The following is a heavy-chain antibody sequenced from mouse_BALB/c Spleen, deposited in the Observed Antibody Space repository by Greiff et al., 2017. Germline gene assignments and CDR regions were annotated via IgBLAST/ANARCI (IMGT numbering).Heavy chain of an antibody. D-gene: IGHD1-1*01. CDR3: KGYGSREDYLDY. CDR2: ISPGNGDI. V-gene: IGHV1S53*02. CDR1: GYTFTDHA. Sequence: VKLMESDAELVKPGASVKISCKASGYTFTDHAIHWVKQKPEQALEWIAYISPGNGDIKYNEKFKGKATLTADKSSSTAYMQLNSLTSEESEVYCCKGYGSREDYLDYWGQGTTLTVSS. J-gene: IGHJ2*01.